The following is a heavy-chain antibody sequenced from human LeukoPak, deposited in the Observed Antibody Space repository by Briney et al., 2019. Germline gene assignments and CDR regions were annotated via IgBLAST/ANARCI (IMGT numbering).Heavy chain of an antibody. Sequence: SVKVSCKASGCTFSSYAISWVRQAPGQGLEWMGRIIHIFGTANYAQKFQGRVTITTDESTSTAYMELSSLRSEDTAVYYCARDGYYYDSSGYYYEDWGQGTLVTVSS. CDR2: IIHIFGTA. CDR1: GCTFSSYA. V-gene: IGHV1-69*05. D-gene: IGHD3-22*01. J-gene: IGHJ4*02. CDR3: ARDGYYYDSSGYYYED.